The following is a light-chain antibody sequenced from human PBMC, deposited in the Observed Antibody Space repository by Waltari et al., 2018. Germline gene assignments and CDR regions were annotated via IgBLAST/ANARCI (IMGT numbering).Light chain of an antibody. Sequence: ETVMTQSPATLSVSPGERATLSCRASQSVSSNLAWYQQKPGQAPRLLIYGASTRATGIPARFSGSGSGTEFTLTISSLQSEDLAVYYCQQYNNWPPLTFGGGTKVEIK. CDR3: QQYNNWPPLT. J-gene: IGKJ4*01. V-gene: IGKV3-15*01. CDR1: QSVSSN. CDR2: GAS.